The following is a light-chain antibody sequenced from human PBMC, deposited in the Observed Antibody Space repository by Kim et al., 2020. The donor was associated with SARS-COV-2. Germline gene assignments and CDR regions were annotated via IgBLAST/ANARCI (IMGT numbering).Light chain of an antibody. CDR3: QQYNSAPYT. Sequence: SASVGDRVTITCRASQGISSYLAWYQLKPGKAPNLLIYGASALQSGVPSRFSGSGSGTEFTLTISSVQPEDVASYYCQQYNSAPYTFGRGTKLEI. CDR1: QGISSY. V-gene: IGKV1-27*01. CDR2: GAS. J-gene: IGKJ2*01.